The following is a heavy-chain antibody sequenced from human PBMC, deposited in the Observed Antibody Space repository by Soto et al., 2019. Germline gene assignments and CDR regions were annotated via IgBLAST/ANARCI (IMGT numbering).Heavy chain of an antibody. Sequence: GSLRLSFAASGFTFSSYSMNWVRQAPGKGLEWVSSISRSAGNTYYADSVKGRFTISRDNAKNSMYLQMNSLRAEDTAVYYCARDQVPGLDAFDIWGQGTMVTVSS. V-gene: IGHV3-21*01. CDR2: ISRSAGNT. J-gene: IGHJ3*02. CDR3: ARDQVPGLDAFDI. CDR1: GFTFSSYS.